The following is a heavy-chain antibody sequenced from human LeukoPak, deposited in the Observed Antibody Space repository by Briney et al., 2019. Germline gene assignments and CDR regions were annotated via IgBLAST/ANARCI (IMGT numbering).Heavy chain of an antibody. J-gene: IGHJ3*02. CDR2: ISYDGSNK. V-gene: IGHV3-30*04. CDR3: ARLYSSSPQRSFDI. Sequence: GGSLRLSCAASGFTFSSYAMSWVRQAPGKGLEWVAVISYDGSNKYYADSVKGRFTISRDNSKNTLYLQMNSLRAEDTAVYYCARLYSSSPQRSFDIWGQGTMVTVSS. D-gene: IGHD6-13*01. CDR1: GFTFSSYA.